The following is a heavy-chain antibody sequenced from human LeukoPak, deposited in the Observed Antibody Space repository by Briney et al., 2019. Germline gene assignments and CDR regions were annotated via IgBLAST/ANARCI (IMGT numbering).Heavy chain of an antibody. J-gene: IGHJ1*01. CDR2: ISGSGAAT. Sequence: PGGSQRLSCAASEFTGFTFSGSAMSWVRQAPGKGLEWVSAISGSGAATFYADSVKGRFTISRDNSKNTLYLQMNSLKVEDTALYYCAKFSPYGGNSYWGQGTLVTVSS. CDR1: EFTGFTFSGSA. CDR3: AKFSPYGGNSY. D-gene: IGHD4-23*01. V-gene: IGHV3-23*01.